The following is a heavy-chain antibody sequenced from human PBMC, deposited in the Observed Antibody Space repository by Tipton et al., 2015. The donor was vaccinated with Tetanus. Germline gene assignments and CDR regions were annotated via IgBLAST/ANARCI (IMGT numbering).Heavy chain of an antibody. V-gene: IGHV3-11*01. CDR2: ISSSGSTI. Sequence: SLRLSCAASGFTFSDYYMSWIRQAPGKGLEWVSYISSSGSTIYYADSVKGRFTISRDNAKNSLYLQMNSLRAEDTAVYYCGGFSFSDDLDIWGRGTMVTVSS. CDR1: GFTFSDYY. D-gene: IGHD2-15*01. J-gene: IGHJ3*02. CDR3: GGFSFSDDLDI.